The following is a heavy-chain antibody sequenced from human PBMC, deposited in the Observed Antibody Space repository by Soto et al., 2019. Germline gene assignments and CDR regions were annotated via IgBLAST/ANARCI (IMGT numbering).Heavy chain of an antibody. CDR1: GYTFISYG. CDR2: ISAYNGNT. D-gene: IGHD3-9*01. J-gene: IGHJ4*02. V-gene: IGHV1-18*01. Sequence: ASVKVSCKASGYTFISYGISWVRQAPGQGLEWMGWISAYNGNTNYAQKLQGRVTMSTDTSTSTAYMELRSLRSDDTAVYYCARGGYDILTGYYNVGDYWGQGTLVTVSS. CDR3: ARGGYDILTGYYNVGDY.